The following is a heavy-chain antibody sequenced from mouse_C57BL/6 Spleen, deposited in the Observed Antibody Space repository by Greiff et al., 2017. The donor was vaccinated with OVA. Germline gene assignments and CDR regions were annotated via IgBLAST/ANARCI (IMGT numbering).Heavy chain of an antibody. D-gene: IGHD2-5*01. CDR3: ARNYYSNPYAMDY. J-gene: IGHJ4*01. Sequence: EVQLVESGGGLVKPGGSLKLSCAASGFTFSDYGMHWVRQAPEKGLEWVAYISSGSSTIYYADTVKGRFTISRDNAKNTLFLQMTSLRSEDTAMYYCARNYYSNPYAMDYWGQGTSVTVSS. CDR1: GFTFSDYG. V-gene: IGHV5-17*01. CDR2: ISSGSSTI.